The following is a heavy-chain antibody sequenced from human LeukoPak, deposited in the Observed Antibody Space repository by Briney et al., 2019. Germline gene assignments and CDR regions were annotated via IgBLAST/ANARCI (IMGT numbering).Heavy chain of an antibody. D-gene: IGHD3-9*01. Sequence: AESLRLSCAASGFTFSDYNMNWVRQAPGEGLEWVSYITNGGSTIHHADSVEGRFTISRDNAKKTLYLQMNSLRAEDTAVYYCARSIGLTGGGVDVWGQGTTVTVSS. CDR3: ARSIGLTGGGVDV. CDR1: GFTFSDYN. J-gene: IGHJ6*02. CDR2: ITNGGSTI. V-gene: IGHV3-11*01.